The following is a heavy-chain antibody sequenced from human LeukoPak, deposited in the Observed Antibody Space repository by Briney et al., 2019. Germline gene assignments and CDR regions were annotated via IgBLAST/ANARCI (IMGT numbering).Heavy chain of an antibody. Sequence: PGGSLRLSCAASGFTFSNYWMHWVRQTPGKGLVWVSRINTDGSTTHYADSVKGRFTISRDNAKNTLYVQMNSLRVEDTAVYYCARVESGSCSSTRCRSIDYWGQGTLVTASS. D-gene: IGHD2-2*01. CDR3: ARVESGSCSSTRCRSIDY. V-gene: IGHV3-74*01. CDR2: INTDGSTT. J-gene: IGHJ4*02. CDR1: GFTFSNYW.